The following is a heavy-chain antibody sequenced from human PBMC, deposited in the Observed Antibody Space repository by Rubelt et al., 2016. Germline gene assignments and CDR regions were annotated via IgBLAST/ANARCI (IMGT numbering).Heavy chain of an antibody. CDR3: ERVRDDYSSPFNY. CDR2: LSYDGSSE. CDR1: GFTFSNYA. D-gene: IGHD3-16*01. V-gene: IGHV3-30*04. Sequence: QVQLVESGGGVVQPGRSLRLSCAASGFTFSNYAMHWVRQAPGKGLEWVAVLSYDGSSEYYADSVKGRFTISRDFPKNTLHLQMSSLRAEDTAVYYCERVRDDYSSPFNYWGQGTLVTVSS. J-gene: IGHJ4*02.